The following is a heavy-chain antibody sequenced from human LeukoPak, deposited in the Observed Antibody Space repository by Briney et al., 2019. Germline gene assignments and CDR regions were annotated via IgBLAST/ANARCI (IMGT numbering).Heavy chain of an antibody. D-gene: IGHD6-19*01. CDR1: GFIFSNYG. CDR3: ARLFGWYYSNRAFDS. CDR2: IKQDGSEK. V-gene: IGHV3-7*01. Sequence: PGGCLRLSCAASGFIFSNYGMHWVRQAPGKGLEWVANIKQDGSEKYYVDSAKGRFTISRDNAKNSLYLQMNSLRAEATPVYHCARLFGWYYSNRAFDSWVQGTMVTVSS. J-gene: IGHJ3*02.